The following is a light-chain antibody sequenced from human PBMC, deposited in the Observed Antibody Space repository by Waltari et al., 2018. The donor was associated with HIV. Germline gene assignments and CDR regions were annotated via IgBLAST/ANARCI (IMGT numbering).Light chain of an antibody. J-gene: IGLJ1*01. CDR2: NNN. CDR3: AAWDDSLSGYV. CDR1: SSNIGSNY. Sequence: QSVLPQPPSASGTPGQRVTISCSGSSSNIGSNYAYWYQQLPGTAPKVLIYNNNQRPSGVPDRFSGSKSGTSASLAISGLRSEDEADYYCAAWDDSLSGYVFGTGTKVTVL. V-gene: IGLV1-47*02.